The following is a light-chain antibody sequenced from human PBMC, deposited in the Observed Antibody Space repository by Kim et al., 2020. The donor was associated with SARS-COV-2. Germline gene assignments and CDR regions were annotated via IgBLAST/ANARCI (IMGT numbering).Light chain of an antibody. Sequence: LSASGRDRVTITCQASQDSTNYLHLYQHKPGKAPKLLIYDASNLETGVPSRFSGSGSGTHFTFTISSLQPEDFATYYCHQYDDLIFGGGTKVDIK. CDR3: HQYDDLI. J-gene: IGKJ4*01. V-gene: IGKV1-33*01. CDR1: QDSTNY. CDR2: DAS.